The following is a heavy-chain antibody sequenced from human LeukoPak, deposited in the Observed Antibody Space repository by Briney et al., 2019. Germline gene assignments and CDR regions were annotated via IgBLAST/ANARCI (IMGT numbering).Heavy chain of an antibody. CDR2: IKQDGSEK. CDR3: AKDLRDKYPVVPADY. V-gene: IGHV3-7*01. J-gene: IGHJ4*02. D-gene: IGHD2-2*01. CDR1: GFTFSSYW. Sequence: GGSLRLSCAASGFTFSSYWMSWVRQAPGKGLEWVANIKQDGSEKYYVDSVKGRFTISRDNSKNTLYLQMNSLRAEDTAVYYCAKDLRDKYPVVPADYWGQGTLVTVSS.